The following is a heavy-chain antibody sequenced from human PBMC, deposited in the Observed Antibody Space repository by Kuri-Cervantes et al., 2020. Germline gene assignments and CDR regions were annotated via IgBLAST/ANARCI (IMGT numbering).Heavy chain of an antibody. CDR3: ASSAYYDFWSGYYTRDAFDI. V-gene: IGHV4-30-4*01. J-gene: IGHJ3*02. D-gene: IGHD3-3*01. CDR1: GGSISSGDYY. Sequence: LRLSCTVSGGSISSGDYYWSWIRQPPGKGLEWIGYIYYSGSTYYNPSLKSRVTISVDTSKNQFSLKLSSVTAADTAVYYCASSAYYDFWSGYYTRDAFDIWGQGTMVTVSS. CDR2: IYYSGST.